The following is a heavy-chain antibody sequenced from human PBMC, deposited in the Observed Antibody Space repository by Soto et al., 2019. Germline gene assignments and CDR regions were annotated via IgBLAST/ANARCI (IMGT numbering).Heavy chain of an antibody. CDR1: GGTFSSYA. Sequence: QVQLVQSGAEVKKPGSSVKVSCKASGGTFSSYAISWVRQAPGQGLEWMGGINPIFGTANYAQKFQGRVTITADESTSTAYMELSSLRSEETAVYYCARSPIDSSGYYYGSYFDYWGQGTLVTVSS. D-gene: IGHD3-22*01. V-gene: IGHV1-69*01. CDR3: ARSPIDSSGYYYGSYFDY. CDR2: INPIFGTA. J-gene: IGHJ4*02.